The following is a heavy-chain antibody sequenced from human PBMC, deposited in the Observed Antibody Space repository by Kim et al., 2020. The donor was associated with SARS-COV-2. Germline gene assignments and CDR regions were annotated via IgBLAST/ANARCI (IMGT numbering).Heavy chain of an antibody. CDR2: ISSSSSTI. Sequence: GGSLRLSCAASGFTFSSYSMNWVRQAPGKGLEWVSYISSSSSTIYYADSVKGRFTISRDNAKNSLYLQMNSLRDEDTAVYYCARDRDIVVVIAIFSDIDHAMGMDVWGPGTTVTVSS. CDR3: ARDRDIVVVIAIFSDIDHAMGMDV. J-gene: IGHJ6*02. CDR1: GFTFSSYS. D-gene: IGHD2-21*01. V-gene: IGHV3-48*02.